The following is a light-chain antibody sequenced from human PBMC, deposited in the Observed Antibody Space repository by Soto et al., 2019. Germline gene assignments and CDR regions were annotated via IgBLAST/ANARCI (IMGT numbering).Light chain of an antibody. Sequence: EIVLTQSPGTLSLSPGEGATLSCRASQSVSSSYLAWYQQKPGQSPRLLIYGASTRATGIPDRFSGSGSGTDFTLTIRRLEPEDFAVYYCQQFGGSPMYTFGQGTKVDIK. J-gene: IGKJ2*01. CDR2: GAS. V-gene: IGKV3-20*01. CDR1: QSVSSSY. CDR3: QQFGGSPMYT.